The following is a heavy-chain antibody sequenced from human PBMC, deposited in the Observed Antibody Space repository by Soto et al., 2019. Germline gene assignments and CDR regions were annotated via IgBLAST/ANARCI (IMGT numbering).Heavy chain of an antibody. Sequence: ASVKVSCKASGYTFTSNYMHWLRQAPGQGLEWMGIINPSGGSTSYAQKFQGRVTMTRDTSTSTVNMELSSLRSEDTAVYYCARAQGLVVVPTATDYYYYYGMDVWGQGTTVTVSS. V-gene: IGHV1-46*01. CDR1: GYTFTSNY. CDR3: ARAQGLVVVPTATDYYYYYGMDV. CDR2: INPSGGST. J-gene: IGHJ6*02. D-gene: IGHD2-2*01.